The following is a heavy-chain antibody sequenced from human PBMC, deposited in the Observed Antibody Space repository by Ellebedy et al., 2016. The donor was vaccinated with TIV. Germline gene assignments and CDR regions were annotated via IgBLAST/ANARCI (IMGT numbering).Heavy chain of an antibody. CDR1: GYTLMSYG. V-gene: IGHV1-18*01. J-gene: IGHJ6*04. CDR2: VSPYDGNT. CDR3: ARDPKANYGMDV. D-gene: IGHD5-12*01. Sequence: AASVKVSCKASGYTLMSYGICWVRQAPGQGLEWMGWVSPYDGNTNYAQKLQGRVTMTTDTSTSTAYMELRSLRSNDTAVYYCARDPKANYGMDVWGEGTTVTVSS.